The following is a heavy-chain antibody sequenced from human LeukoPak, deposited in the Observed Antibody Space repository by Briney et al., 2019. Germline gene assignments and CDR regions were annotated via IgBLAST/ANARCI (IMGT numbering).Heavy chain of an antibody. J-gene: IGHJ4*02. Sequence: GGSLRLSCAASGFTFSTYGMHWVRQAPGKGLEWVAVISYDGSNKYYADSVKGRFTISRDSSKNTLYLQMNSLRAEDTAVYYCAKDMCSGGSCYAVDYWGQGTLVTVSS. CDR3: AKDMCSGGSCYAVDY. V-gene: IGHV3-30*18. CDR1: GFTFSTYG. CDR2: ISYDGSNK. D-gene: IGHD2-15*01.